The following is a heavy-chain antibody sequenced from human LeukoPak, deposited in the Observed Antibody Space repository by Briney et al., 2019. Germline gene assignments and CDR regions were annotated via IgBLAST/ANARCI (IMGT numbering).Heavy chain of an antibody. CDR1: GFTFSSYS. V-gene: IGHV3-30*18. J-gene: IGHJ5*02. D-gene: IGHD5-18*01. CDR3: AKDLARYSYGLNWFDP. Sequence: PGGSLRLSCAASGFTFSSYSMNWVRQAPGKGLEWVAVISYDGSNKYYADSVKGRFTISRDNSKNTLYLQMNSLRAEDTAVYYCAKDLARYSYGLNWFDPWGRGTLVTVSS. CDR2: ISYDGSNK.